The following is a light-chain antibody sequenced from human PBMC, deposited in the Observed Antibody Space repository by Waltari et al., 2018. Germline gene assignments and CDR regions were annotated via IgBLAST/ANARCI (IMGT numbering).Light chain of an antibody. Sequence: DIQMTQSPSTLSASVGDRVTITCRASQSISSWLAWYQQNPGKAPKLLIYKASSLESGVPSRFSGSGSGTEVTLTISSLQPDDFATYYCQQYSSYWTFGQGTKVESK. J-gene: IGKJ1*01. CDR1: QSISSW. CDR2: KAS. CDR3: QQYSSYWT. V-gene: IGKV1-5*03.